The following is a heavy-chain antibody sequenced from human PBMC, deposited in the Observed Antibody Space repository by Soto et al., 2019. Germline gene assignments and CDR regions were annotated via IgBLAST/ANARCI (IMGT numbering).Heavy chain of an antibody. V-gene: IGHV4-39*01. D-gene: IGHD3-16*02. Sequence: PXETLSLTCAVSGCSISSSSYYWGWIRQPPGKGLEWIGSIYYSGSTYYNPSLKSRVTISVDTSKNQFSLKLSSVTAADTAVYYCARLLIVARYFDYWGQGTLVTVSS. CDR1: GCSISSSSYY. CDR2: IYYSGST. CDR3: ARLLIVARYFDY. J-gene: IGHJ4*02.